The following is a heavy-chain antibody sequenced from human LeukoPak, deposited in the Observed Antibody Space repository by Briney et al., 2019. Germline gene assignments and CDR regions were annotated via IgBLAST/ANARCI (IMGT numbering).Heavy chain of an antibody. CDR3: ARDWVTALDDY. CDR1: GFTFTSYA. V-gene: IGHV3-30*04. CDR2: ISYDGSNK. Sequence: GGSLRLSCAASGFTFTSYAMHWVRQAPGKGLEWVAVISYDGSNKYYADSVKGRFTISRDNSKNTLYLQMNSLRAEDTAVYYCARDWVTALDDYWGQGTLVTVSS. D-gene: IGHD5-18*01. J-gene: IGHJ4*02.